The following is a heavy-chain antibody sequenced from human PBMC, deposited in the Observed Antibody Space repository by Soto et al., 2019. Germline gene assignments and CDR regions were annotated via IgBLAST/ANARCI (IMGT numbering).Heavy chain of an antibody. J-gene: IGHJ4*02. CDR3: ARNPYVLTFGGVIASGYFDY. V-gene: IGHV5-51*01. D-gene: IGHD3-16*02. CDR2: IYPGDSDT. CDR1: GYSFTSYW. Sequence: GESLKISCKGSGYSFTSYWIGWVRQMPGKGLEWMGIIYPGDSDTRYSPSFQGQVTISADKSISTAYLQWSSLKASDTAMYYCARNPYVLTFGGVIASGYFDYWGQGTLVTVSS.